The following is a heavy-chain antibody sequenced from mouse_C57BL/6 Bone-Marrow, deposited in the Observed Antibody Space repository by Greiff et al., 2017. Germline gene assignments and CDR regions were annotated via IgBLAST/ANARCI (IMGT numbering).Heavy chain of an antibody. J-gene: IGHJ2*01. V-gene: IGHV5-6*02. CDR3: TCQQGVFDD. CDR1: GFTFSSYG. D-gene: IGHD3-3*01. CDR2: ISSGGSYT. Sequence: EVKLVESGGDLVKPGGSLKLSCAASGFTFSSYGMSWVRQTPDKRLEWVATISSGGSYTYYPDSVKGRFTISRDNAKNTQYLQMSSLKSEDTAMYYGTCQQGVFDDWGQGTTLTVSS.